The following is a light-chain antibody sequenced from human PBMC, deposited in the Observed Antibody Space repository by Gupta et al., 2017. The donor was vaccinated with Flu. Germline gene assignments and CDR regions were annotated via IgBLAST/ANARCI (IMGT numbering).Light chain of an antibody. J-gene: IGKJ1*01. CDR3: QQYYDWPPRT. Sequence: EIVMTQSPATLSVSPGERATLSCRASQSVSSNLAWYQQKPGQAPRLLIYGASTRDTAIPARFSGSGYGKEFTLTISSRQSEDFAVYYCQQYYDWPPRTFGQGTKVEIK. CDR2: GAS. CDR1: QSVSSN. V-gene: IGKV3-15*01.